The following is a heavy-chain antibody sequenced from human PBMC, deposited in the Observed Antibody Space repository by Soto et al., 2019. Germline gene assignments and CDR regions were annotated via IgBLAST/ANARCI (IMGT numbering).Heavy chain of an antibody. V-gene: IGHV4-39*01. J-gene: IGHJ5*02. CDR1: GGSISSSSYY. CDR2: IYYSGST. CDR3: ARVGFAEDIVVVVAATAPTNWFDP. D-gene: IGHD2-15*01. Sequence: SETLSLTCTVSGGSISSSSYYWGWIRQPPGKGLEWIGSIYYSGSTYYNPSLKSRVTISVDTSKNQFSLKLSSVTAADTAVYYCARVGFAEDIVVVVAATAPTNWFDPWGQGTLVTVSS.